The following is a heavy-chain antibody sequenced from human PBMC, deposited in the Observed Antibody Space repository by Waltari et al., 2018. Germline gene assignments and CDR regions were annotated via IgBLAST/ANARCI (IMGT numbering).Heavy chain of an antibody. CDR1: GMTLSSYW. V-gene: IGHV3-7*01. CDR2: IKQDGSEK. CDR3: VTGLTTVTAKDYFDH. D-gene: IGHD4-17*01. Sequence: EVQLMESGGGSVQPGGSLRLSCAASGMTLSSYWMNWVRQAPGEGLDWVANIKQDGSEKNYVDSVEGRFSISRDNAQNSLYLQMNSLRAEDTAIYYCVTGLTTVTAKDYFDHWGQGALVTVSS. J-gene: IGHJ4*02.